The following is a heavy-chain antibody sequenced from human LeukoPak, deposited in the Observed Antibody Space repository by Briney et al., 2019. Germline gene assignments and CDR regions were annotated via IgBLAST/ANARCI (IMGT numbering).Heavy chain of an antibody. J-gene: IGHJ4*02. D-gene: IGHD3-10*01. V-gene: IGHV4-4*07. CDR3: ARTPPIGSGSYLVY. Sequence: PSETLSLTCTATGGSISSYYWSWIRQPAGKGMDWIGRIYTSGSTNYNPSLKSRVTMSVDTSKNQFSLKLSSVTAADTAVYYCARTPPIGSGSYLVYWGQGTLVTVSS. CDR1: GGSISSYY. CDR2: IYTSGST.